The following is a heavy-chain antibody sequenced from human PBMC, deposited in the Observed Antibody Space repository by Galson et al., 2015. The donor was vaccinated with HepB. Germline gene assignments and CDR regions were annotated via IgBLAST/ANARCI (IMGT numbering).Heavy chain of an antibody. CDR1: GFTFSKYG. CDR2: IWYDGGNK. J-gene: IGHJ6*02. D-gene: IGHD3-10*01. V-gene: IGHV3-33*08. CDR3: AREYHPFRGATTVYSGMHV. Sequence: SLRLSCAASGFTFSKYGMHWVRQAPGKGLEWVAVIWYDGGNKYYADSVRGRFTISRDNSRNMLYLQMNTLRVEDTAVYYCAREYHPFRGATTVYSGMHVWGQGTTVSVSS.